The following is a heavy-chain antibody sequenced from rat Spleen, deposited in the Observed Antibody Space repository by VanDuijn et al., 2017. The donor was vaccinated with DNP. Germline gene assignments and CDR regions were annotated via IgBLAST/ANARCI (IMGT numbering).Heavy chain of an antibody. CDR2: ISSGGST. Sequence: QVQLKESGPGLVQPSQTLSLTCTVSGFSLTSYGVSWVRQPPGKGLEWIAAISSGGSTYYNSALKSRLSISRDTSKSQVFLKMNSLQTEDTAIYFCKGVAYWGQGVMVTVSS. V-gene: IGHV2S12*01. J-gene: IGHJ2*01. CDR1: GFSLTSYG. CDR3: KGVAY.